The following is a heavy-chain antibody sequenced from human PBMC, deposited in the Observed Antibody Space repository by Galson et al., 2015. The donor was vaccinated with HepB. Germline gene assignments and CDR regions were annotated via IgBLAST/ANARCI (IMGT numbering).Heavy chain of an antibody. J-gene: IGHJ5*02. CDR1: GGTFSSYA. CDR3: ATLSSGYYFGWFDP. CDR2: IIPIFGTA. D-gene: IGHD3-22*01. V-gene: IGHV1-69*13. Sequence: SVKVSCKASGGTFSSYAISWVRQAPGQGLEWMGGIIPIFGTANYAQKFQGRVTITADESTSTAYMELSSLRSEDTAVYYCATLSSGYYFGWFDPWGQGTLVTVSS.